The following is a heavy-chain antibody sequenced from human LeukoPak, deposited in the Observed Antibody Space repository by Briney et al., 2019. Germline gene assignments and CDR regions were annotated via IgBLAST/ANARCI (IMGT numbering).Heavy chain of an antibody. J-gene: IGHJ4*02. CDR1: GGSISSYY. CDR3: ARDSVATFDY. CDR2: IYTSGST. D-gene: IGHD4-23*01. Sequence: PSETLSLTCTVSGGSISSYYWSWIRQPAGKGLGWIGRIYTSGSTNYNPSLKSRVTMSVDTSKNQFSLKLSSVTAADTAVYYCARDSVATFDYWGQGTLVTVSS. V-gene: IGHV4-4*07.